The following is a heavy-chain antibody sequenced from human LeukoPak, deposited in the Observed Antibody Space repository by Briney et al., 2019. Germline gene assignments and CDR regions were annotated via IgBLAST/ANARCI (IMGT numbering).Heavy chain of an antibody. J-gene: IGHJ4*02. D-gene: IGHD6-13*01. CDR1: GFTFGSYS. Sequence: PGGSLRLSCAASGFTFGSYSMNWVRQAPGKGLEWVSRINSDGSTTNYADSVKGRFTISRDNAKNTLYLQMNSLRAEDTAVYYCARRQYRSSWYYFDYWGQGTPVTVSS. CDR3: ARRQYRSSWYYFDY. V-gene: IGHV3-74*01. CDR2: INSDGSTT.